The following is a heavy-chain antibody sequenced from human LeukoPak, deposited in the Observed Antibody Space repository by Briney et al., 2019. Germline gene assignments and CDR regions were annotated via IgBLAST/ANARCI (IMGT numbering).Heavy chain of an antibody. CDR2: INHSGST. D-gene: IGHD6-6*01. J-gene: IGHJ6*03. Sequence: PSETLSLTCAVYGGSFSGYYWSWIRQPPGKGLEWIGEINHSGSTNYNPSLKSRVTISVDTSKNQFSLKLSSVTAADTAVYYCARHGPIPPSIAARRGPYYYYMDVWGKGTTVTVSS. V-gene: IGHV4-34*01. CDR3: ARHGPIPPSIAARRGPYYYYMDV. CDR1: GGSFSGYY.